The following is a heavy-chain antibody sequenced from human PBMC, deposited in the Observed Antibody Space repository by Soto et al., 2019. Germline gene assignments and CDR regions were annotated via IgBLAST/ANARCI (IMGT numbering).Heavy chain of an antibody. D-gene: IGHD3-16*01. CDR2: TNPINGDT. J-gene: IGHJ4*02. CDR1: GYIYIAYY. V-gene: IGHV1-2*02. CDR3: ARGRPGGEPKGH. Sequence: QVHLVQSGAEVKKPGASVKVSCKSSGYIYIAYYIHWVRQAPGQGLEWMGWTNPINGDTNHAQKFQGRVTMTRDASITTAYMELMNLGFDDTAVYYCARGRPGGEPKGHWGQGTLVTVSS.